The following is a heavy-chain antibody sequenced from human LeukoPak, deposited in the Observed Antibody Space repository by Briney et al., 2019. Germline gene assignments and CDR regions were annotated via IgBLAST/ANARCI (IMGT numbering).Heavy chain of an antibody. Sequence: GGSLRLSCAASGFTFSSYAMHWVRQAPGKGLEWVAVISYDGSNKYYADSVKGRFTISRDNSKNTLYLQMNSLRAEDTAVYYCASRTMYEIVVVVAATDGFGMDVWGQGTTVTVFS. J-gene: IGHJ6*02. CDR2: ISYDGSNK. CDR1: GFTFSSYA. V-gene: IGHV3-30-3*01. CDR3: ASRTMYEIVVVVAATDGFGMDV. D-gene: IGHD2-15*01.